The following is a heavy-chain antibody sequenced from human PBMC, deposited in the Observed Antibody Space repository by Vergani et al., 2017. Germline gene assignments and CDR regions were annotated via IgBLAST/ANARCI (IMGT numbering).Heavy chain of an antibody. V-gene: IGHV4-39*01. CDR2: IYNSGNG. Sequence: QMQLQESGPGLVKASETLSLTCTVSGDSIISRSYYWGWIRQPPGKGREWIGSIYNSGNGDSSSSLKSRVTISAYTSKNQFSLRMTSVTAADTAVYYCASGKYYSDSTSHFRGRYFDVWGRGTLVTVPS. D-gene: IGHD3-16*01. CDR1: GDSIISRSYY. CDR3: ASGKYYSDSTSHFRGRYFDV. J-gene: IGHJ2*01.